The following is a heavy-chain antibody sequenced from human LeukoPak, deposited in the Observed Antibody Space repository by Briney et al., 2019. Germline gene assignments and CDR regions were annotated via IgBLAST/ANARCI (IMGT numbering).Heavy chain of an antibody. CDR3: AKLERDYGEDDFDY. J-gene: IGHJ4*02. Sequence: GSLRLSCAASGFTFSSYGMHWVRQAPGKGLEWVAFIRYDGSNKYYADSVKGRFTISRDNSKNTLYLQMNSLRAEDTAVYYCAKLERDYGEDDFDYWGQGTLVTVSS. V-gene: IGHV3-30*02. D-gene: IGHD4-17*01. CDR2: IRYDGSNK. CDR1: GFTFSSYG.